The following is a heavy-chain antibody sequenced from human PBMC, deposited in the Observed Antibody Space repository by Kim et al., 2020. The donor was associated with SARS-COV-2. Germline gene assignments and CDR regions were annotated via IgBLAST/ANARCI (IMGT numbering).Heavy chain of an antibody. J-gene: IGHJ5*02. V-gene: IGHV4-39*01. CDR3: ARLVLSGEIAAAGYNWFDP. D-gene: IGHD6-13*01. Sequence: SETLSLTCTVSGGSISSSSYYWGWIRQPPGKGLEWIGSIYYSGSTYYNPSLKSRVTISVDTSKNQFSLKLSSVTAADTAVYYCARLVLSGEIAAAGYNWFDPWGQGTLVTVSS. CDR1: GGSISSSSYY. CDR2: IYYSGST.